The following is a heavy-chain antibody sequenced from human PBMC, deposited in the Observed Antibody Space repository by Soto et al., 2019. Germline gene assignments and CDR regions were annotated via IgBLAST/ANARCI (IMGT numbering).Heavy chain of an antibody. CDR2: MYHSGTT. J-gene: IGHJ4*02. CDR3: ARDGGDY. CDR1: GGSISSSNW. Sequence: QVQLQXXXXXXXXXXXTLSXTCAVSGGSISSSNWWSWVRQPPGKGLEWIGEMYHSGTTNYNPSLKSRVTISIDKSKNQFSLNLSSVTAADTAVYYCARDGGDYWGQGTLVTVSS. V-gene: IGHV4-4*02.